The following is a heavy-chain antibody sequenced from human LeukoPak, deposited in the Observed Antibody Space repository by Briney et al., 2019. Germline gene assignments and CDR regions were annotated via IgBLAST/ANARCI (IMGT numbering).Heavy chain of an antibody. Sequence: SVKLSCKASGGTFSIYAISWVRQAPGQGLEWMGGIIPIFGTANYAQKFQGRVTITAHESTSTAYMQLSSLRSEHTAVYYRASSGVADSVWGSYLTAPLGPYWGQGTLVTVSS. J-gene: IGHJ4*02. CDR2: IIPIFGTA. CDR1: GGTFSIYA. CDR3: ASSGVADSVWGSYLTAPLGPY. V-gene: IGHV1-69*13. D-gene: IGHD3-16*02.